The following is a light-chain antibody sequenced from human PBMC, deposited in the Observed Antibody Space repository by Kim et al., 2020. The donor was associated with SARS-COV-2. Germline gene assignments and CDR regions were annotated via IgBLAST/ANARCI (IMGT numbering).Light chain of an antibody. Sequence: TLSMSAGEGVTLSCSATQRVASSSIAWYQQKPGQAPRLLIYDASSRSTGIPGRFSGSRSGTDFTLTIRRLEPEDSAVYYCQQYGSFGGVTKVDIK. J-gene: IGKJ4*01. CDR2: DAS. V-gene: IGKV3-20*01. CDR3: QQYGS. CDR1: QRVASSS.